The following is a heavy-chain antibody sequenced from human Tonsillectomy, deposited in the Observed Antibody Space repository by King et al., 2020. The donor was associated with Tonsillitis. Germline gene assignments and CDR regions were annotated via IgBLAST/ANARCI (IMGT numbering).Heavy chain of an antibody. Sequence: VQLQQWGAGLLKPSEPLSLTCAVYGGSFSGYYWGWIRQPPGKGLEWIGEISHSGSTNYNPSLKSRVTISLDTSKNQFSLKLTSVTAAETAVYYCARGKYDFWSAYPDYFDYWARGTPVTVSS. D-gene: IGHD3-3*01. CDR3: ARGKYDFWSAYPDYFDY. CDR1: GGSFSGYY. V-gene: IGHV4-34*01. CDR2: ISHSGST. J-gene: IGHJ4*02.